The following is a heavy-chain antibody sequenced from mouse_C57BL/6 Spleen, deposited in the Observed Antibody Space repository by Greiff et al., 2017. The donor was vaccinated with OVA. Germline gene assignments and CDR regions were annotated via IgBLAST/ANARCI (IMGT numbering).Heavy chain of an antibody. CDR2: IWSGGST. V-gene: IGHV2-2*01. CDR1: GFSLTSYG. J-gene: IGHJ4*01. CDR3: AAYYYGSYYAMDY. D-gene: IGHD1-1*01. Sequence: QVQLQQSGPGLVQPSQSLSITCTVSGFSLTSYGVHWVRQSPGKGLEWLGVIWSGGSTDYNAAFISRLSISKDNSKSQVFFKMNSLQADDTAIYYCAAYYYGSYYAMDYWGQGTSVTVSS.